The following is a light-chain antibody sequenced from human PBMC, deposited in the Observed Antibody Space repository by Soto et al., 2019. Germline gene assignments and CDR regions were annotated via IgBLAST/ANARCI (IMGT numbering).Light chain of an antibody. J-gene: IGKJ3*01. CDR1: QSHVYSEGNTY. V-gene: IGKV2-30*01. CDR3: MQGAQWTLT. Sequence: DVVMSQSPHSLPVPLGQPVSMXXRTXQSHVYSEGNTYVNGVQQRPGTSPGXXCDKVSHRDSLGPEIFSGSGSATYFTLKSSRVEAVGVGVYYCMQGAQWTLTFGPGTKVDIK. CDR2: KVS.